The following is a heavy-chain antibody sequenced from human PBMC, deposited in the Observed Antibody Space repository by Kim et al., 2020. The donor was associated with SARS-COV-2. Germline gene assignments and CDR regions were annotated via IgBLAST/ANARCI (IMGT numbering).Heavy chain of an antibody. CDR2: INQDGSES. J-gene: IGHJ4*02. D-gene: IGHD3-10*02. CDR3: ARSVFGDNY. V-gene: IGHV3-7*01. Sequence: VGSLRLSCAASGFTFSHDWMTWVRQAPGKGLEWVANINQDGSESYYVDSVKGRFTISRDNAKNSLYLQMNSLRVEDTAVYYCARSVFGDNYWGQGTLVSVSS. CDR1: GFTFSHDW.